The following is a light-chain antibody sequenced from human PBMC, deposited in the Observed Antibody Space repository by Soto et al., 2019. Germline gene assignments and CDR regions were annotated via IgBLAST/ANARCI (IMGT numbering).Light chain of an antibody. Sequence: EIVLTQSPGTLSMSPGERATLSCRASQSLRSTYLAWYHQKPGQAPRLLIFGASSRATGIPDRFSGSGSGTSFTLTIGSLETADFAVDYCPDYCTAVFTFGVGTKVEIK. J-gene: IGKJ4*01. CDR1: QSLRSTY. CDR2: GAS. V-gene: IGKV3-20*01. CDR3: PDYCTAVFT.